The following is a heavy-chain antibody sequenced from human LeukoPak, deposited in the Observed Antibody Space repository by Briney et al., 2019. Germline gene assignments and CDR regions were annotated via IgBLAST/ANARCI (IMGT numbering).Heavy chain of an antibody. V-gene: IGHV3-23*01. J-gene: IGHJ4*02. CDR1: GFTFSSYS. Sequence: GGSLRLSCAASGFTFSSYSMNWVRQAPGKGPEWVSAISGSGGDTYYADSVKGRFTISRDNSKNTLYLQMNSLRAEDTAVYYCAKKGATTGDFDYWGQGTLVTVSS. CDR2: ISGSGGDT. D-gene: IGHD1-26*01. CDR3: AKKGATTGDFDY.